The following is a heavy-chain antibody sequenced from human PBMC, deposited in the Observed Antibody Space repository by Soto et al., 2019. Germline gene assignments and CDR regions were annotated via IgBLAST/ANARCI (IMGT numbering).Heavy chain of an antibody. CDR3: ARAYPDVYYYGMDV. J-gene: IGHJ6*02. V-gene: IGHV2-70*01. CDR2: IDWDDDK. CDR1: GFSLRTSGMC. D-gene: IGHD3-16*01. Sequence: GSRPTLVNHTQTLTLTCTFSGFSLRTSGMCVSWIRQPPGKALEWLALIDWDDDKYYSTSLKTRLTISKDTSKNQVVLTMTNMDPVDTATYYCARAYPDVYYYGMDVWGQGTTVTVSS.